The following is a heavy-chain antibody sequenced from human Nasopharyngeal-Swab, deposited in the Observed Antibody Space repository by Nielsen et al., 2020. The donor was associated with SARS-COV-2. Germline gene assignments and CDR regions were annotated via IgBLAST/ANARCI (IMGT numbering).Heavy chain of an antibody. CDR3: ARATITMIVVVDAFDI. CDR2: IYYSGST. Sequence: SETLSLTCTVSGGSVSSGSYYWGWIRQPPGKGLEWIGYIYYSGSTNYNPSLKSRVTISVDTSKNQFSLKLSSVTAADTAVYYCARATITMIVVVDAFDIWGQGTMVTVSS. V-gene: IGHV4-61*01. CDR1: GGSVSSGSYY. J-gene: IGHJ3*02. D-gene: IGHD3-22*01.